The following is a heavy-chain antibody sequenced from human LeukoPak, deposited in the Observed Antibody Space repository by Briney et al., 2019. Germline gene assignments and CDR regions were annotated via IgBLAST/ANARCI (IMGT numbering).Heavy chain of an antibody. Sequence: SENLSLTCTVSGYSISSRYYWGWIRQPPGKGLEWIGSIYHSGSTYYNPSLKSRVTISVDTSKNQFSLKLSSVTAADTAVYYCARDLTKPYPNWFDPWGQGTLVTVSS. CDR3: ARDLTKPYPNWFDP. D-gene: IGHD2-21*01. J-gene: IGHJ5*02. CDR1: GYSISSRYY. V-gene: IGHV4-38-2*02. CDR2: IYHSGST.